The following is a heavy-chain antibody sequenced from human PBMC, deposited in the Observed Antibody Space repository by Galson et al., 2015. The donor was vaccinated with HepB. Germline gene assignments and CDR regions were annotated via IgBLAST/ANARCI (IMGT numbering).Heavy chain of an antibody. D-gene: IGHD3-22*01. CDR3: ARDPYDSSGFLVGYFDY. V-gene: IGHV1-18*01. CDR2: ISAYNGNT. CDR1: GYTFTNYG. J-gene: IGHJ4*02. Sequence: SVKVSCKASGYTFTNYGISWVRQAPGQGLEWMGWISAYNGNTNYAQKLQGRVTMTTDTFTTTAYMELRSLRSDDPAVYYCARDPYDSSGFLVGYFDYWGQGTLVTVSS.